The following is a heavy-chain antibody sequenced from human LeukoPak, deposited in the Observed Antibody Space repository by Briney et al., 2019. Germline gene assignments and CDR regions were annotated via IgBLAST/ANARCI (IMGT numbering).Heavy chain of an antibody. CDR3: ARQRGLEGFDY. Sequence: PSETLSLTCAVSGYSISSGYYWGWTRQPPGKGLEWIGSIYHSGSTYYNPSLKSRVTISVDTSKNQFSLKLSSVTAADTAVYYCARQRGLEGFDYWGQGTLVTVSS. V-gene: IGHV4-38-2*01. CDR1: GYSISSGYY. CDR2: IYHSGST. D-gene: IGHD1-1*01. J-gene: IGHJ4*02.